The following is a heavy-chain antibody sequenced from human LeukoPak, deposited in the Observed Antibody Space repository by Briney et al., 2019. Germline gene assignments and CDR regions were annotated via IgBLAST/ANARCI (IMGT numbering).Heavy chain of an antibody. CDR3: ARDAPTYYYGSGTEQVIRYGMDV. CDR1: GGSISSYY. Sequence: SETLSLTCTVSGGSISSYYWGWIRQPAGKGLEWIGRIYTSGSTNYNPSLTSRVTMSVDTSKNQFSLKLSSVTAADTAVYYCARDAPTYYYGSGTEQVIRYGMDVWGQGTTVTVSS. D-gene: IGHD3-10*01. CDR2: IYTSGST. V-gene: IGHV4-4*07. J-gene: IGHJ6*02.